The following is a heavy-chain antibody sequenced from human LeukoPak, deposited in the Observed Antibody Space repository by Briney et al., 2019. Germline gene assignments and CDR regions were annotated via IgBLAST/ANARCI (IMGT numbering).Heavy chain of an antibody. Sequence: PGGSLRLSCAASGFTFNIYAMSWIRQPPGKGMEWIGNIYHSGNTYYNPSLKSRVTISVDTSKNQFSLKLSSVTAAGTAVFYCAREGDSSSVGWFDPWGRGTLVTVSS. CDR3: AREGDSSSVGWFDP. D-gene: IGHD6-13*01. J-gene: IGHJ5*02. CDR2: IYHSGNT. CDR1: GFTFNIYA. V-gene: IGHV4-38-2*02.